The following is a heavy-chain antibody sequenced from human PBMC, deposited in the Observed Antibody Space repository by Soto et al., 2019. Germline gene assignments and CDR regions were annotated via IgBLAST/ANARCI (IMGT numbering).Heavy chain of an antibody. D-gene: IGHD6-13*01. CDR1: GGTFSNHA. CDR2: IIPIFTTT. V-gene: IGHV1-69*12. J-gene: IGHJ3*02. Sequence: QVHLVQSGAEVKKPGSSVKVSCKAPGGTFSNHAINWVRQAPGQGLEWMGRIIPIFTTTNYAQKFQGRVSMTADESTTTAYMELSSLKHADTAVYYCAREVAADGTFREDVFDIWGQGTLVTVSS. CDR3: AREVAADGTFREDVFDI.